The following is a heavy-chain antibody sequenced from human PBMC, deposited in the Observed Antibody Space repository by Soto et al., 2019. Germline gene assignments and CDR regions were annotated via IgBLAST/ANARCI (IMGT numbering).Heavy chain of an antibody. D-gene: IGHD3-22*01. CDR3: VRGYRYNTSGYYSDFDF. CDR1: GFIFSDYE. J-gene: IGHJ4*02. Sequence: EVQLAESGGGLVRPGGSLRLSCIPSGFIFSDYEMNWVRQAPGKGLEWVSYISSNGETAYYADSVKGRFTISRDNAKNSLHLQLNSLRVEDTAVYYCVRGYRYNTSGYYSDFDFWGQGALVIVSS. V-gene: IGHV3-48*03. CDR2: ISSNGETA.